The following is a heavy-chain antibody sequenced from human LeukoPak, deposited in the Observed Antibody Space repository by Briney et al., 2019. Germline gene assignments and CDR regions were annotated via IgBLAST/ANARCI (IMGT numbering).Heavy chain of an antibody. CDR2: ISYDGSNK. CDR1: GGSISSSNW. D-gene: IGHD3-10*01. CDR3: AKAGLLWFGESWMDV. V-gene: IGHV3-30*18. Sequence: LSLTCAVSGGSISSSNWWSWVRQAPGKGLEGVAVISYDGSNKYYADSVKGRFTISRDNSKNTLYLQMNSLRAEDTAVYFCAKAGLLWFGESWMDVWGQGTTVTVSS. J-gene: IGHJ6*02.